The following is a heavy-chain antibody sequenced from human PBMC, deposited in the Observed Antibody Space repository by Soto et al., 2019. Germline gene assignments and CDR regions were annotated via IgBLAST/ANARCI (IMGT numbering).Heavy chain of an antibody. J-gene: IGHJ4*02. CDR3: ARTGSFDY. CDR1: AGTFDTYS. D-gene: IGHD3-10*01. Sequence: QVQLVQSGAEVKKPGASVKVSCKASAGTFDTYSIMWVRQAPGQGLEWMGRTIPAIDLINYAQKFQGRFTITVDKSTTTVYMELRSLRYEDTAIYYCARTGSFDYWGKGTLVTVSS. CDR2: TIPAIDLI. V-gene: IGHV1-69*02.